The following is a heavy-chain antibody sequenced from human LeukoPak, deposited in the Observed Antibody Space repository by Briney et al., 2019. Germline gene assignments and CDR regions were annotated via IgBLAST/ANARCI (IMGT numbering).Heavy chain of an antibody. CDR1: GFTFSSNA. CDR3: AKDRRGDYYYYMDV. Sequence: GGSLRLSCAASGFTFSSNAMSWVRQAPGKGLEWVAFIRYDGSNKYYADSVKGRFTISRDNSKNTLYLQMNSLRAEDTAVYYCAKDRRGDYYYYMDVWGKGTTVTVSS. D-gene: IGHD5-24*01. J-gene: IGHJ6*03. CDR2: IRYDGSNK. V-gene: IGHV3-30*02.